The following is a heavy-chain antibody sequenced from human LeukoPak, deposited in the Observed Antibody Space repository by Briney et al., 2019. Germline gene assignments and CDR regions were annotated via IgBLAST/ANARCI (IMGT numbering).Heavy chain of an antibody. CDR3: ARGLLFSWFDP. CDR2: IYYSGST. CDR1: GGSISSGGYY. D-gene: IGHD2-21*02. V-gene: IGHV4-31*03. J-gene: IGHJ5*02. Sequence: SETLSLTCTVSGGSISSGGYYWSWIRQHPGKGLEWIGYIYYSGSTYYNPSLKSRVTISVDTSKNQFSLKLSSVTAADTAVYYCARGLLFSWFDPWGQGTLATVSS.